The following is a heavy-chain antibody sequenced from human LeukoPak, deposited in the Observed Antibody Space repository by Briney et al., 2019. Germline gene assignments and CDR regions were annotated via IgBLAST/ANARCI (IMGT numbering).Heavy chain of an antibody. J-gene: IGHJ5*02. D-gene: IGHD2-2*01. Sequence: SWIRQPPGKALEWLAHIFSNDEKSYSTSLKSRLTISKDTSKSQVVLTMTNMDPVDTATYYCARRLGYCSSTSCYAGTGWFDPWGQGTLVTVSS. CDR3: ARRLGYCSSTSCYAGTGWFDP. V-gene: IGHV2-26*01. CDR2: IFSNDEK.